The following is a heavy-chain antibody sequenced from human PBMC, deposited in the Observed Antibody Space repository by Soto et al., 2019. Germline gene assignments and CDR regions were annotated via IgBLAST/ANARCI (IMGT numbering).Heavy chain of an antibody. CDR3: AYGSGSPATDASDI. D-gene: IGHD3-10*01. CDR2: INPGASDT. J-gene: IGHJ3*02. CDR1: GSSFTSYW. V-gene: IGHV5-51*01. Sequence: PGESLKTSRKGSGSSFTSYWLGWVRKIPGKGLDGMGIINPGASDTRYSPSFKGQVTISADKPISTAYLQWSSLKASDTAMYYCAYGSGSPATDASDIWCQGTLVTLS.